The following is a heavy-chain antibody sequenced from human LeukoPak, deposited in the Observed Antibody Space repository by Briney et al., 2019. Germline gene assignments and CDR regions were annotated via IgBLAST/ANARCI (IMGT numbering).Heavy chain of an antibody. J-gene: IGHJ4*02. CDR1: GFTFSSYG. CDR3: ARLRELDYGDYVFDY. Sequence: GGSLRLSCAASGFTFSSYGMHWVRQAPGKGLEWVAVIWYDGSNKYYADSVKGRFTISRDNAKNSLYLQMNSLRAEDTALYYCARLRELDYGDYVFDYWGQGTLVTVSS. CDR2: IWYDGSNK. D-gene: IGHD4-17*01. V-gene: IGHV3-33*01.